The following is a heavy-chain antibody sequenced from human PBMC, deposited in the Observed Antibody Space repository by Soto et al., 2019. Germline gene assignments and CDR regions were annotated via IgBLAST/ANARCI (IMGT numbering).Heavy chain of an antibody. D-gene: IGHD2-15*01. J-gene: IGHJ6*02. Sequence: GASVKVSCKASGYTFTSYYMHWVRQAPGQGLEWMGIINPSGGSTSYAQKFQGRVTMTRDTSTSTVYMELSSLRSEDTAVYYCARGETHSYYYYYYGMDVWGQGTTVTVSS. CDR1: GYTFTSYY. V-gene: IGHV1-46*01. CDR3: ARGETHSYYYYYYGMDV. CDR2: INPSGGST.